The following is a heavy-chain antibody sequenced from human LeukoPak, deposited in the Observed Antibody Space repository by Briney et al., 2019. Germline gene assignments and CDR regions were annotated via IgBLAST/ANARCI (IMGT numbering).Heavy chain of an antibody. CDR2: IIPIFGTA. Sequence: GASVKVSCKASGGTFSSYAISWVRQAPGQGLEWMGGIIPIFGTANYAQKFQGRVTITADESTSTAYMELSSLRSEDTAVYYCARGAGYCSSTSCYIVYDYYYYGMDVWGQGTTVTVS. CDR1: GGTFSSYA. CDR3: ARGAGYCSSTSCYIVYDYYYYGMDV. V-gene: IGHV1-69*13. D-gene: IGHD2-2*02. J-gene: IGHJ6*02.